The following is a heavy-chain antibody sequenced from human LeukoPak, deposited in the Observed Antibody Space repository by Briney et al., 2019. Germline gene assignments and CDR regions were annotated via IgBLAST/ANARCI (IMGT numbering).Heavy chain of an antibody. D-gene: IGHD6-19*01. CDR2: FSPGDSDS. CDR1: GYKFTNYW. V-gene: IGHV5-51*01. CDR3: ARLASAWNFDY. J-gene: IGHJ4*02. Sequence: GESLKISCKGSGYKFTNYWIGWVRQMPGKDLEWMGIFSPGDSDSRYSPSFQGQVTISADKSISTVYLQWSSLKASDTAMYYCARLASAWNFDYWGQGTLVTVSS.